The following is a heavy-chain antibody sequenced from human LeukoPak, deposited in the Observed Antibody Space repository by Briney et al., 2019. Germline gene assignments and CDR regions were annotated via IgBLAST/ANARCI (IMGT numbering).Heavy chain of an antibody. CDR2: IYHSGST. Sequence: PSETLSLTCAVSGGSISSGGYSWSWIRQPPGKGLDWIGYIYHSGSTYYNPSLKSRVTISVDRSKNQFSLKLSSVTAADTAVYYCARGEATTYYFDYWGQGTLVTVSS. CDR3: ARGEATTYYFDY. J-gene: IGHJ4*02. D-gene: IGHD1-26*01. V-gene: IGHV4-30-2*01. CDR1: GGSISSGGYS.